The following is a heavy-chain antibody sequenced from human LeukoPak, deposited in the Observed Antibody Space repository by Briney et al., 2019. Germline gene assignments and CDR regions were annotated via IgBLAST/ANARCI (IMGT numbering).Heavy chain of an antibody. CDR1: GFTFCSYS. CDR3: ARAHCSGGSCYSFDY. Sequence: GGSLRLSCAASGFTFCSYSMNWVRQAPGKGLECVSSISSSSRYIYYADSVKGRLTISRDNAKNSLYLQMNSLRAEDTAVYYCARAHCSGGSCYSFDYWGQGTLVTVSS. D-gene: IGHD2-15*01. V-gene: IGHV3-21*01. CDR2: ISSSSRYI. J-gene: IGHJ4*02.